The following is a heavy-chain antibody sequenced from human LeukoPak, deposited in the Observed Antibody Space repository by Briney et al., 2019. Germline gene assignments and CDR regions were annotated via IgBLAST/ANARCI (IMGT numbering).Heavy chain of an antibody. CDR1: GFTFSSYA. CDR2: ISASGGST. Sequence: GGSLRLSCAASGFTFSSYAMSWVRQAPGKGLEWVSAISASGGSTYYADSVKGRFTISRGNSKNTLYLPMNSLRAEDTAVYYCAKGYTWNNIRLLDYWGQGTLVTVSS. V-gene: IGHV3-23*01. J-gene: IGHJ4*02. D-gene: IGHD1/OR15-1a*01. CDR3: AKGYTWNNIRLLDY.